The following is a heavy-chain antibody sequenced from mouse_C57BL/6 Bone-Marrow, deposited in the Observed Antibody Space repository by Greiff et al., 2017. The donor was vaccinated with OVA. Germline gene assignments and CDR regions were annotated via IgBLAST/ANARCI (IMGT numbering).Heavy chain of an antibody. Sequence: VQLQQSGAELARPGVSVKLSCKASGYTFTSYGISWVKQRTGQGLEWIGEIYPRSGNTYYNEKFKGKATLTADKSSSTAYMELRSLTSEDSAVYFCAPNYYGSSLYAMDYWGQGTSVTVSS. CDR2: IYPRSGNT. CDR1: GYTFTSYG. V-gene: IGHV1-81*01. D-gene: IGHD1-1*01. J-gene: IGHJ4*01. CDR3: APNYYGSSLYAMDY.